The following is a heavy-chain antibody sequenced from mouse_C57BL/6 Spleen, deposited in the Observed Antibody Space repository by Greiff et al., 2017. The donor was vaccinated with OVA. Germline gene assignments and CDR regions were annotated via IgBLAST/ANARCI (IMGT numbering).Heavy chain of an antibody. D-gene: IGHD1-1*01. CDR1: GFTFSDYG. CDR2: ISSGSSTI. J-gene: IGHJ4*01. Sequence: EVQVVESGGGLVKPGGSLKLSCAASGFTFSDYGMHWVRQAPEKGLEWVAYISSGSSTIYYADTVKGRFTISRDNAKNTLFLQMTSLRSEDTAMYYCARDNYGSSYNAMDYWGQGTSVTVSS. V-gene: IGHV5-17*01. CDR3: ARDNYGSSYNAMDY.